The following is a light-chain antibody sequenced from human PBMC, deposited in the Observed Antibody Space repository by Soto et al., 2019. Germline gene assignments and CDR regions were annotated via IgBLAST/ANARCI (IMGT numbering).Light chain of an antibody. Sequence: ILMTQSPATVSVSPGESATLSCRASQNSYYNVAWYQHRPGQAPRLLIYRPSTRAPGVPARFSGSGSGTEFTLNISSLQPEDFTVYSCLQYHNLWAFGQGTKVEI. CDR3: LQYHNLWA. J-gene: IGKJ1*01. CDR1: QNSYYN. V-gene: IGKV3-15*01. CDR2: RPS.